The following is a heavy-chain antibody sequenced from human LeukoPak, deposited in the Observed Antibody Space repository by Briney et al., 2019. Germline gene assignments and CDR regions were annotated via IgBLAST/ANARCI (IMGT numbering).Heavy chain of an antibody. Sequence: SVKVSCKASGGTFSSYAISWVRQAPGQGLEWMGGVIPIFGTANYAQKFQGRVTITADESTSTAYMELSSLRSEDTAVYYCARDNVICSSTSCYQDYYYYYMDVWGKGTTVTVSS. CDR3: ARDNVICSSTSCYQDYYYYYMDV. J-gene: IGHJ6*03. CDR1: GGTFSSYA. CDR2: VIPIFGTA. D-gene: IGHD2-2*01. V-gene: IGHV1-69*01.